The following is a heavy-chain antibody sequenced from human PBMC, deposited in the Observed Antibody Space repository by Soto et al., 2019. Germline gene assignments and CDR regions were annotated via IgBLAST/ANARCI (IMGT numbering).Heavy chain of an antibody. Sequence: VASVKVSCKASGFTFTNCAVHWVRQAPGQRLEWMGWINAGNGNTRYSQKFQGTVTITRDTSASTVYMEMSSLRSEDTALYYCAGQGGSNNWYVEPRFDYWGQGTLVTVSS. CDR3: AGQGGSNNWYVEPRFDY. D-gene: IGHD6-13*01. CDR1: GFTFTNCA. CDR2: INAGNGNT. J-gene: IGHJ4*02. V-gene: IGHV1-3*01.